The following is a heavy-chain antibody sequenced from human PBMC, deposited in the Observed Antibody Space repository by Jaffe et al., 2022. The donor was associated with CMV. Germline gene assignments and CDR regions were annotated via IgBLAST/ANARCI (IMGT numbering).Heavy chain of an antibody. Sequence: EVQLVESGGGLVKPGGSLRLSCAASGFTFSSYSMNWVRQAPGKGLEWVSSISSSSSYIYYADSVKGRFTISRDNAKNSLYLQMNSLRAEDTAVYYCARFDTSWLPPDYWGQGTLVTVSS. CDR2: ISSSSSYI. V-gene: IGHV3-21*01. CDR3: ARFDTSWLPPDY. J-gene: IGHJ4*02. D-gene: IGHD6-19*01. CDR1: GFTFSSYS.